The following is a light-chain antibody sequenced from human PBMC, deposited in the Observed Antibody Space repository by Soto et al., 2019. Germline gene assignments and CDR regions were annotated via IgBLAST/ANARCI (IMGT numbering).Light chain of an antibody. CDR1: QGIKNY. CDR3: QQRSNWPIT. V-gene: IGKV3-11*01. CDR2: DAS. J-gene: IGKJ5*01. Sequence: EIVLTQSPATLSVSPGERATLSCRASQGIKNYLAWFQQKPGQAPRLLIYDASNRAAGITVRFSGSGSGTDFTLTISSLEPEDLAVYYCQQRSNWPITFGQGTRLDIK.